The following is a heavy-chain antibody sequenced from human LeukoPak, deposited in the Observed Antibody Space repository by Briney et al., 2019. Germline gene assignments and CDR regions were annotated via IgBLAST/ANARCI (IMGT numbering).Heavy chain of an antibody. D-gene: IGHD2-2*01. V-gene: IGHV3-7*03. J-gene: IGHJ4*02. Sequence: PGGSLRLSCTASGFVFSNSWMSWVRQAPGKGLEWVANMKQDGREKYYVDSVKGRFTVSRDNAKNTLYLQMNSLRAEDTAVYYCAHGSMYQLDYWGQGTLVTVSS. CDR2: MKQDGREK. CDR3: AHGSMYQLDY. CDR1: GFVFSNSW.